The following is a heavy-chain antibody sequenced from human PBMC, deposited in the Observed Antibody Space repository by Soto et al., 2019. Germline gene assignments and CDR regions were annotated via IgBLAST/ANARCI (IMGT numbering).Heavy chain of an antibody. CDR2: IIPIFGTA. D-gene: IGHD3-10*01. CDR1: GGTFSSYA. J-gene: IGHJ5*02. Sequence: QVQLVQSGAEVKKPGSSVKVSCKASGGTFSSYAISWVRQAPGQGLEWMGGIIPIFGTANYSQKFQGRVTNTADEFTSTASMELRSLRSEDTALYFCARDEGVVGDWFDPWGQGTLVTVSS. V-gene: IGHV1-69*01. CDR3: ARDEGVVGDWFDP.